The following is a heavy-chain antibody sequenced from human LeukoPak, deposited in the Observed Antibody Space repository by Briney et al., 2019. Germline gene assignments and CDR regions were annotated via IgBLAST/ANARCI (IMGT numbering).Heavy chain of an antibody. Sequence: ASVKVSCKASGGTFSSYAISWVRQAPGQGLEWMGGIIPIFGTANYAQKFQGRVTITADESTSTAYMELSSLRSEDTAVYYCASLDYGDYWFDPWGQGTLVTVSS. CDR1: GGTFSSYA. D-gene: IGHD4-17*01. J-gene: IGHJ5*02. CDR2: IIPIFGTA. CDR3: ASLDYGDYWFDP. V-gene: IGHV1-69*13.